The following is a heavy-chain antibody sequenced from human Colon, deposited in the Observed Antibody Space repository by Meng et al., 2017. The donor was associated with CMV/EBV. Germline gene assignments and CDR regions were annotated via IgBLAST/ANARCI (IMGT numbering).Heavy chain of an antibody. CDR1: DFLFSRSG. D-gene: IGHD4-11*01. CDR2: IRDDGSYV. CDR3: AKDRGYSNYGREALDF. V-gene: IGHV3-30*02. Sequence: SDFLFSRSGMHWLRQAPGKGLEWVAFIRDDGSYVDYADSVQGRFIISRDNSKNTLYMQMTSLRAEDTALYYCAKDRGYSNYGREALDFGGQGTLVTVSS. J-gene: IGHJ4*02.